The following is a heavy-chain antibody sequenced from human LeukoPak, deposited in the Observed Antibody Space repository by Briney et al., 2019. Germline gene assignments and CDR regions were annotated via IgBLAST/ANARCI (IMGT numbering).Heavy chain of an antibody. CDR1: GFTFSSYG. D-gene: IGHD6-13*01. V-gene: IGHV3-33*01. CDR2: IWYDGSNK. Sequence: GSLRLSCAASGFTFSSYGMHWVRQAPGKGLEWVAVIWYDGSNKYYADSVKGRFTISRDNSKNTLYLQMNSLRAEDTAVYYCARASGYSSSYDYWGQGTLVTVSS. CDR3: ARASGYSSSYDY. J-gene: IGHJ4*02.